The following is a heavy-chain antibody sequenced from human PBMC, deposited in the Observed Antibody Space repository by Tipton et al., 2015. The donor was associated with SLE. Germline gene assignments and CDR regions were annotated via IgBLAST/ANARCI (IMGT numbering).Heavy chain of an antibody. CDR3: AREVYGRFPI. J-gene: IGHJ4*02. Sequence: TLSLTCTVSGGSISSGGYYWSWIRQHPGKGLEWIGYIYDNGAAYYNPSLKSRVTISVDTSKNQFSLRLTSVTAADSAVYYCAREVYGRFPIWGQGALVTVSS. D-gene: IGHD3-10*01. CDR1: GGSISSGGYY. CDR2: IYDNGAA. V-gene: IGHV4-31*03.